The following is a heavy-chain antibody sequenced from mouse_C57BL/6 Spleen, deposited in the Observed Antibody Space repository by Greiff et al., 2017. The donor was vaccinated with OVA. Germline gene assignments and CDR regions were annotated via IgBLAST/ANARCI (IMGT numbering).Heavy chain of an antibody. CDR3: ARGHYYGSSYKYFDV. CDR1: GYTFTSYW. J-gene: IGHJ1*03. CDR2: INPSNGGT. V-gene: IGHV1-53*01. Sequence: QVQLQQPGTELVKPGASVKLSCKASGYTFTSYWMHWVKQRPGQGLEWIGNINPSNGGTNYNEKFKSKATLTVDKSSSTAYMQLSGLTSEDSAVYYCARGHYYGSSYKYFDVWGTGTTVTVSS. D-gene: IGHD1-1*01.